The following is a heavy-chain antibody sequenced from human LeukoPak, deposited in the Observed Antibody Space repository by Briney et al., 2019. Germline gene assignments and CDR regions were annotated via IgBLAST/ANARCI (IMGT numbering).Heavy chain of an antibody. CDR3: ARVRLSSSWYDCFDC. Sequence: ASVKVSCKASGYTFTSYYMHWVRQAPGQGLEWMGIINPSGGSTSYAQKFQGRVTMTRDTSASTVYMELSSLRSEDTAVYYCARVRLSSSWYDCFDCWGQGTLVTVSS. CDR1: GYTFTSYY. V-gene: IGHV1-46*01. J-gene: IGHJ4*02. CDR2: INPSGGST. D-gene: IGHD6-13*01.